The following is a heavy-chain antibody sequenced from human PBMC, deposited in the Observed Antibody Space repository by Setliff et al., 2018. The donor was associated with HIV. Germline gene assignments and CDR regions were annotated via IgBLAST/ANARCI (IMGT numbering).Heavy chain of an antibody. D-gene: IGHD3-3*01. CDR3: ARLGSYDCWSGLYYYYYMDG. CDR2: INTNTGNP. CDR1: GYTFTSYA. Sequence: ASVKVSCKASGYTFTSYAMNWVRQAPGQGLDWMGWINTNTGNPTYAQGFTGRFVFSLDTSVSTAYLQISSLEADDTAVYYCARLGSYDCWSGLYYYYYMDGWGKGTTVTVSS. V-gene: IGHV7-4-1*02. J-gene: IGHJ6*03.